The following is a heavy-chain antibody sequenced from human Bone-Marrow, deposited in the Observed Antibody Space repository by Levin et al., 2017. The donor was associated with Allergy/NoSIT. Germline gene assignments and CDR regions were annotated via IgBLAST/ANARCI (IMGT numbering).Heavy chain of an antibody. Sequence: ASVKVSCKASEYTFSDYYIHWVRQAPGQGLEWMGWNNPTNGATKYAQKFHGRVTMTSVTSISTAYMELSGLRSVDTAVVYCARDLGSGFYYSFDYWGQGTLVTVCS. CDR3: ARDLGSGFYYSFDY. D-gene: IGHD3-10*01. CDR2: NNPTNGAT. V-gene: IGHV1-2*02. CDR1: EYTFSDYY. J-gene: IGHJ4*02.